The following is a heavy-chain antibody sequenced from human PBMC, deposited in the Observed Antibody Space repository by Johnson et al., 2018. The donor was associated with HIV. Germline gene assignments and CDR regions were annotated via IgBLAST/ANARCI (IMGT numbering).Heavy chain of an antibody. D-gene: IGHD2-8*02. J-gene: IGHJ3*01. V-gene: IGHV3-13*01. CDR2: IDSVGDT. CDR3: ARRSARSGGFDL. Sequence: VQLVESGGGLVQPGGSLRLSCAASGFTLSGYDMHWVRQATGKGLEWVSEIDSVGDTYYPPSVEGRLTTSRENANNSLYLEMSSLRAGDTAVYYCARRSARSGGFDLWGQGTMVTVSS. CDR1: GFTLSGYD.